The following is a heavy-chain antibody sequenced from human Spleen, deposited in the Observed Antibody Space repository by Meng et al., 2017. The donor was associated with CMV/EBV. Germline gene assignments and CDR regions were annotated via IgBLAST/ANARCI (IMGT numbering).Heavy chain of an antibody. D-gene: IGHD2-2*02. CDR2: INHSGST. Sequence: GSFSGYYWSFIRQPPGKGLEWIGEINHSGSTNYNPSLKSRVTISVDTSKNQFSLKLSSVTAADTAVYYCAGFTYCSSTSCYINWFDPWGQGTLVTVSS. CDR3: AGFTYCSSTSCYINWFDP. V-gene: IGHV4-34*01. J-gene: IGHJ5*02. CDR1: GSFSGYY.